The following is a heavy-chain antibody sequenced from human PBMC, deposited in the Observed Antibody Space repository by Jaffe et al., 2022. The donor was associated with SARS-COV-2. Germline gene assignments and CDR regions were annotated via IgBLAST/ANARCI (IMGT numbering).Heavy chain of an antibody. V-gene: IGHV4-39*02. Sequence: QVQLQESGPGLVRPSETLSLTCTVSGGSIGSSNYYWGWIRQPPGQGLEWIGSIYYSGSTYYNPSLKSRVIISVDASKNHFSLKLSSVTAADTAVYYCARLFYDLLTGYYIRYFDLWGRGTLITVSS. D-gene: IGHD3-9*01. J-gene: IGHJ2*01. CDR2: IYYSGST. CDR3: ARLFYDLLTGYYIRYFDL. CDR1: GGSIGSSNYY.